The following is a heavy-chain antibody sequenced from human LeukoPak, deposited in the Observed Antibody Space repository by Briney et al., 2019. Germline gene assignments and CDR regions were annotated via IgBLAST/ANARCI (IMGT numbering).Heavy chain of an antibody. V-gene: IGHV1-18*01. CDR2: SSADSGNT. CDR1: GYTFTSYG. Sequence: ASVKVSCKASGYTFTSYGVTWVRQAPGEGLEWMGWSSADSGNTVYAEKLQGRVTMTTDTSTSTAYMELRSLRSDDTAVYYCARVNTYYYDSSGYYWNAFDIWGQGTMVTVSS. J-gene: IGHJ3*02. CDR3: ARVNTYYYDSSGYYWNAFDI. D-gene: IGHD3-22*01.